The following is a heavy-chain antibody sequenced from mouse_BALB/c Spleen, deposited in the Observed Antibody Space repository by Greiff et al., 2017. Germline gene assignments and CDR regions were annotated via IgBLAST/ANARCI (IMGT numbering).Heavy chain of an antibody. CDR1: GYAFTNYL. D-gene: IGHD1-1*01. V-gene: IGHV1-54*01. Sequence: QVQLQQSGAELVRPGTSVKVSCKASGYAFTNYLIEWVKQRPGQGLEWIGVINPGSGGTNYNEKFKGKATLTADKSSSTAYMQLSSLTSDDSAVYFCARRLLRTPGYFDVWGAGTTVTVSS. J-gene: IGHJ1*01. CDR3: ARRLLRTPGYFDV. CDR2: INPGSGGT.